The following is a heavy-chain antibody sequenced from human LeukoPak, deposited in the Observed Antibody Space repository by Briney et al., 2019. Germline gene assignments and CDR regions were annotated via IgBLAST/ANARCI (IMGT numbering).Heavy chain of an antibody. J-gene: IGHJ4*02. V-gene: IGHV1-2*02. CDR3: ARVSVPHIAAAVPFDY. Sequence: ASVKVSCKASGYTFTGYYMHWVRQAPGQGLEWMGWINPNSGGTNYARKFQGRVTMTRDTSISTAYMELSRLRSDDTAVYYCARVSVPHIAAAVPFDYWGQGTLVTVSS. CDR2: INPNSGGT. CDR1: GYTFTGYY. D-gene: IGHD6-13*01.